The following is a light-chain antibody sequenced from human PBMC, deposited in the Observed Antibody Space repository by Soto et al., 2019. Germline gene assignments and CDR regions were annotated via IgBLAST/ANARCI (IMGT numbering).Light chain of an antibody. V-gene: IGKV1-39*01. CDR1: QSISSY. CDR2: AKS. CDR3: MQGTHWPIT. J-gene: IGKJ5*01. Sequence: DIQMTQSPSSLSASVGDRVTITCRTSQSISSYLNWYQQKPGTAPKLLIYAKSTLESGVPSRFRGSGSGTDFALKISRVEAEDVGVYYCMQGTHWPITFGQGTRLEIK.